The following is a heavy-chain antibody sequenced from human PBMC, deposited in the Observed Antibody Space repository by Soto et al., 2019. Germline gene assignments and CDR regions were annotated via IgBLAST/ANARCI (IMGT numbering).Heavy chain of an antibody. CDR1: GFTFSSYA. CDR3: ARSVGAITYYFDY. V-gene: IGHV3-30-3*01. D-gene: IGHD1-26*01. J-gene: IGHJ4*02. CDR2: ISYDGSNT. Sequence: QVQLVESGGGVVQPGRSLRLSCAASGFTFSSYAMHWVRQAPGKGLEWVAVISYDGSNTYYADSVKGRFTISRDNSKNTLELQMNSLRAEDTAVYYCARSVGAITYYFDYWGPGTLGTVSS.